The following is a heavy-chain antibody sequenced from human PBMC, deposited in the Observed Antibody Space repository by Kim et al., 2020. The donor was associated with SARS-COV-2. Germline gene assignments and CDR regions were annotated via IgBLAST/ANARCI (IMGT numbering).Heavy chain of an antibody. CDR2: IYPGDSDT. Sequence: GESLKISCKGSGYSFTSYWIGWVRQMPGKGLKWMGIIYPGDSDTRYSPSFQGQVTISADKSISTAYLQWSSLKASDTAMYYCVRRSSTSLNADWFDPWGQRTLVTVSS. V-gene: IGHV5-51*01. J-gene: IGHJ5*02. CDR3: VRRSSTSLNADWFDP. CDR1: GYSFTSYW. D-gene: IGHD2-2*01.